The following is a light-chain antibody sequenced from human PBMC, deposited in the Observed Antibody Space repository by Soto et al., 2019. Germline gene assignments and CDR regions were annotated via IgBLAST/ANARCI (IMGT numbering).Light chain of an antibody. V-gene: IGKV4-1*01. CDR3: QQYYSTPPVT. CDR2: WAS. J-gene: IGKJ5*01. Sequence: DSVITKSPEYLAVSLGERATINCKSSQTVLDTSNNKDYLTWYQQKPGQPPNLLIYWASTREFGVPDRFSGSGSGTDFTLTISSLQAEDVAVYYCQQYYSTPPVTFGQGTRLE. CDR1: QTVLDTSNNKDY.